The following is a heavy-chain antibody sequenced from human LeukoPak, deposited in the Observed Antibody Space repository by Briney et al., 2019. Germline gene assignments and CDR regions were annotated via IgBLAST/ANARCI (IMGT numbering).Heavy chain of an antibody. D-gene: IGHD3-16*01. J-gene: IGHJ4*02. CDR3: ASLGGVTPDY. Sequence: ASVKVSCKFSRNTLTELCIHWVRQAPGKGLEWMGGFDPEDGEIIYAQNLEGRVIMTEDTSRDTAYMELSSLRSEDTAVYYCASLGGVTPDYWGQGTQVTVSS. CDR2: FDPEDGEI. CDR1: RNTLTELC. V-gene: IGHV1-24*01.